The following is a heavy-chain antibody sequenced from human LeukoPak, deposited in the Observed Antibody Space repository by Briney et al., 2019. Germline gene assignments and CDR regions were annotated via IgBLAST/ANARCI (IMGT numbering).Heavy chain of an antibody. Sequence: SETLSLTCAVSGGSISSGGYSWSWIRQPPGKGLEWIGYIYHNGSTYYNPSLKSRVTISEDTSKNQFSLKLSSVTAADTAVYYCAKSGGYGLIDYWGQGTLVTVSS. CDR2: IYHNGST. J-gene: IGHJ4*01. D-gene: IGHD6-25*01. CDR3: AKSGGYGLIDY. CDR1: GGSISSGGYS. V-gene: IGHV4-30-4*07.